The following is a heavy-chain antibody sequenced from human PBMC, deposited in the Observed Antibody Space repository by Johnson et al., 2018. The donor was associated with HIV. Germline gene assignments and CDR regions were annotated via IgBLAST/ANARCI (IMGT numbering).Heavy chain of an antibody. CDR3: KISSSTGFEF. J-gene: IGHJ3*01. CDR1: GFTFSSYW. D-gene: IGHD6-6*01. V-gene: IGHV3-7*05. CDR2: IKQDGSEK. Sequence: QLVESGGGLVQPGGSLRLSCAASGFTFSSYWMSWVRQAPGKGLEWVANIKQDGSEKYYLASVKGRFTISRDNAKNSLYLQMNSLRAEDTAVYYCKISSSTGFEFWGQGTMVTVSS.